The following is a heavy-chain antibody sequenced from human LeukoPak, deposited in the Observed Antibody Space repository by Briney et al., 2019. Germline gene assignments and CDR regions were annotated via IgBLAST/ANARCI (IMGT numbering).Heavy chain of an antibody. CDR1: GFTFSSYS. Sequence: GGSLRLSCAASGFTFSSYSMNWVRQAPGKGLEWVSYISSSSSTIYYADSVKGRFTISRDNAKNSLYLQMNSLRAEDTAVYYCAREIVVVITSYYYYYMDVWGKGTTVTVSS. CDR3: AREIVVVITSYYYYYMDV. CDR2: ISSSSSTI. D-gene: IGHD3-22*01. J-gene: IGHJ6*03. V-gene: IGHV3-48*01.